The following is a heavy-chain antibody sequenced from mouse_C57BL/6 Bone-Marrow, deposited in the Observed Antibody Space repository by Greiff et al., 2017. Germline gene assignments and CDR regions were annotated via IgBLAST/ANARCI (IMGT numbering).Heavy chain of an antibody. Sequence: EVQGVESGPVLVKPGASVKMSCKASGYTFTDYYMNWVKQSHGKSLEWIGVINPYNGGTSYNQKFKGKATLTVDKSSSTAYMELNSLTSEDSAVYYCARYGNYLAWFAYWGQGTLVTVSA. D-gene: IGHD2-1*01. CDR2: INPYNGGT. CDR1: GYTFTDYY. V-gene: IGHV1-19*01. J-gene: IGHJ3*01. CDR3: ARYGNYLAWFAY.